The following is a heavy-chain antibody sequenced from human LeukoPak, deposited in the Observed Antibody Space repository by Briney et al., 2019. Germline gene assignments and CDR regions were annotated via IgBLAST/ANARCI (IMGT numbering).Heavy chain of an antibody. J-gene: IGHJ6*02. Sequence: ASVKVSCKASGHTFTRYYMHWVRQAPGQGLEWMGWINPNSGGTNYARKFQGRVTMTRNTSISTAYMELSSLRSEDTAVYYCARGGGYYGMDVWGQGTTVTVSS. CDR2: INPNSGGT. V-gene: IGHV1-2*02. CDR1: GHTFTRYY. CDR3: ARGGGYYGMDV.